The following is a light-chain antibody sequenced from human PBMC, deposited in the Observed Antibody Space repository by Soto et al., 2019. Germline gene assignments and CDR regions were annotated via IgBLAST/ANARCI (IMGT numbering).Light chain of an antibody. V-gene: IGKV1-5*01. CDR2: DAS. Sequence: DIPMTQSPSTLSASIGDTVSLTCRASQSIHRWLAWYQQKPGKAPKLLVYDASSLESGVPSRFSGSGSGTAFSLTISSLQPDDFATYYCQQYDTFPYTFGQGTKLEIK. CDR3: QQYDTFPYT. J-gene: IGKJ2*01. CDR1: QSIHRW.